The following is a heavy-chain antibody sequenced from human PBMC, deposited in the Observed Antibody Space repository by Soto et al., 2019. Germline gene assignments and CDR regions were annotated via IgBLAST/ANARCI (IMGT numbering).Heavy chain of an antibody. CDR2: INRDGSVE. CDR3: ARDISAVGATLYFDY. D-gene: IGHD1-26*01. J-gene: IGHJ4*01. Sequence: GGSLRLSCAASGFTCSSYAMHWVRQAPGKGLEWVANINRDGSVEYYVDSLKDRFTISRDNAKNSLYLQMNRLRADDTAVYYCARDISAVGATLYFDYWGHGTLVTVSS. CDR1: GFTCSSYA. V-gene: IGHV3-7*01.